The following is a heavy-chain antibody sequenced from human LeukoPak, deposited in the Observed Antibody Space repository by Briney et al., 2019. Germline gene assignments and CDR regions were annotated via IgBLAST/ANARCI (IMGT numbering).Heavy chain of an antibody. CDR3: ASRGEYSSPDY. J-gene: IGHJ4*02. CDR2: ISSSGSTI. CDR1: GFTFSDYY. D-gene: IGHD6-6*01. Sequence: GGSLRLSCAASGFTFSDYYMSWIRQAPGRGLEWVSYISSSGSTIYYADSVKGRFTISRDNAKNSLYLQMNSLRAEDTAVYYCASRGEYSSPDYWGQGTLVTVSS. V-gene: IGHV3-11*04.